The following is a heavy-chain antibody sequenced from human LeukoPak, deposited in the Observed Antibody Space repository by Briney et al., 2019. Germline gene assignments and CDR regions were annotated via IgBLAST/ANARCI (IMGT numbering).Heavy chain of an antibody. CDR1: GFTFSRYG. V-gene: IGHV3-23*01. CDR2: ISDSGGII. Sequence: PGGSLRLSCAATGFTFSRYGMHWVRQAPGKGLEWVSTISDSGGIIDYADSVKGRFTISRDNSKNTLYLQMNSLRVEDTAVYYCARDRSGNSSGWYRGDYFDYWGQGTLVTVSS. D-gene: IGHD6-19*01. J-gene: IGHJ4*02. CDR3: ARDRSGNSSGWYRGDYFDY.